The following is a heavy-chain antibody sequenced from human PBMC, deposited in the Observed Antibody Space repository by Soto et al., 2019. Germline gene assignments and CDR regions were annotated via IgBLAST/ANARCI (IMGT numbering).Heavy chain of an antibody. J-gene: IGHJ5*02. CDR1: GYSISSGYY. Sequence: SETLSLTCAVSGYSISSGYYWGWIRQPPGKGLEWIGSIYHSGSTYYNPSLKSRVTISVDTSKNQFSLTLSSVTAAATAVYYFARLIQLRSRNWFDPWGQGTMVTVSS. V-gene: IGHV4-38-2*01. D-gene: IGHD3-16*01. CDR3: ARLIQLRSRNWFDP. CDR2: IYHSGST.